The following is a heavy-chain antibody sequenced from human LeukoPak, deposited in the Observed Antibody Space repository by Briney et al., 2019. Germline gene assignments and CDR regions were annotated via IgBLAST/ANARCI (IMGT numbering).Heavy chain of an antibody. CDR2: ISSSSSYI. J-gene: IGHJ6*02. V-gene: IGHV3-21*01. CDR3: ARVPKSSIAARPSYYYGMDV. Sequence: GGSLRLSCAASGFTFSSYSMTWVRQAPGKELEWVSSISSSSSYIYYADSVKGRFTISRDNAKNSLYLQMNSLRAEDTAVYYCARVPKSSIAARPSYYYGMDVWGQGTTVTVSS. D-gene: IGHD6-6*01. CDR1: GFTFSSYS.